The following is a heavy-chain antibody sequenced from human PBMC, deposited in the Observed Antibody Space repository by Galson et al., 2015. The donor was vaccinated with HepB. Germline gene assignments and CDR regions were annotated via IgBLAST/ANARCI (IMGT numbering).Heavy chain of an antibody. CDR3: ARDRYCSSTSCYVWGVYYYYGMDV. V-gene: IGHV1-18*01. CDR1: GYTFTSYG. CDR2: ISAYNGNT. Sequence: SVKVSCKASGYTFTSYGISWVRQAPGQGLEWMGWISAYNGNTNYAQKLQGRVTMTTDTSTSTAYMELRSLRSDDTAVYYCARDRYCSSTSCYVWGVYYYYGMDVWGQGTTVTVSS. J-gene: IGHJ6*02. D-gene: IGHD2-2*01.